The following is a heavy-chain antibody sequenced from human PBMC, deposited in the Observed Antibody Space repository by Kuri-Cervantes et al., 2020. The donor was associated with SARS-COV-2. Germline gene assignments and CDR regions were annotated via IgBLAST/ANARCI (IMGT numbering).Heavy chain of an antibody. V-gene: IGHV1-69*04. D-gene: IGHD6-19*01. CDR1: GGTFSSYA. Sequence: SVKVSCKASGGTFSSYAISWVRQAPGQGLEWMGRIIPILGIANYAQKFQGRVTITADKSQSTAYMELSSLRSEDTAVYYCARGAVAGIEYYWGQGTLVTVSS. CDR3: ARGAVAGIEYY. CDR2: IIPILGIA. J-gene: IGHJ4*02.